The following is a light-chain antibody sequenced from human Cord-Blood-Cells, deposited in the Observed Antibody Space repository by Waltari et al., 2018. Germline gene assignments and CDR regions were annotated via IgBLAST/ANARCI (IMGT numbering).Light chain of an antibody. V-gene: IGLV2-23*01. J-gene: IGLJ2*01. CDR3: CSYAGSVV. Sequence: QSALTQPASVSGSPGQSITISCTGTSSDVGSYNLVSWYQQHPGKAPKLMIYEGSKRPSGVCNRFSGSMSGNTASLTIPGVQAEDQADYYCCSYAGSVVFGGATKLTV. CDR1: SSDVGSYNL. CDR2: EGS.